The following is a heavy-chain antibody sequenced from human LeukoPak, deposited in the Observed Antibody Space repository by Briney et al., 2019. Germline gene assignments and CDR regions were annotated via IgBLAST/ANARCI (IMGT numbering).Heavy chain of an antibody. V-gene: IGHV3-33*01. CDR1: GVSLSSHG. CDR3: ARDRGNDYFDS. Sequence: GGSLRLSCVVSGVSLSSHGMHWVRQAPGKRLEWLTFTWSDGRSEYYADSVKGRFSVSRDNSKNTVYLQIDSLRVEDTAVYYCARDRGNDYFDSWGRGTLVTVSS. CDR2: TWSDGRSE. J-gene: IGHJ4*02.